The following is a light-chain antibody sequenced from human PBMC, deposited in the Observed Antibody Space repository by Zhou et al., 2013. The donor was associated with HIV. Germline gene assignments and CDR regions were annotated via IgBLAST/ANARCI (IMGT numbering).Light chain of an antibody. CDR3: QQYYSYPLT. J-gene: IGKJ4*01. V-gene: IGKV1-39*01. CDR1: QSIDSY. CDR2: SAS. Sequence: DIQMTQSPSSLSASVGDRVTISCRASQSIDSYVNWYQQRPGKAPKLLIYSASSLQSGVPSRFSGSGSGTDFTLTISCLQSEDFATYYCQQYYSYPLTFGGGTKVEIK.